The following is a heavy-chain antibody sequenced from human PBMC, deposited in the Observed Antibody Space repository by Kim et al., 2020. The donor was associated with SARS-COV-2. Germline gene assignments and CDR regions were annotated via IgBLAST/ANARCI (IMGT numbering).Heavy chain of an antibody. J-gene: IGHJ4*02. CDR2: ISYDGSNK. V-gene: IGHV3-30*04. CDR1: GFTFSSYA. D-gene: IGHD4-17*01. Sequence: GGSLRLSCAASGFTFSSYAMHWVRQAPGKGLEWVAVISYDGSNKYYADSVKGRFTISRDNSKNTLYLQMNSLRAEDTAVYYCARAGYGGTPLDYWGQGTLVTVSS. CDR3: ARAGYGGTPLDY.